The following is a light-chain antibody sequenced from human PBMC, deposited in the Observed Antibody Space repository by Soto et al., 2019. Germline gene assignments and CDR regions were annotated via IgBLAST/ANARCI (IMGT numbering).Light chain of an antibody. Sequence: DIQMTQSPSTLSASVGDRFTITFRASQSISSWLAWYQQKPGKAPKLLIYKASSLESGVPSRFSGSGSGTEFTLTISSLQPDDFATYYCQQYNSYGTFGQGTKVDIK. CDR3: QQYNSYGT. CDR2: KAS. CDR1: QSISSW. J-gene: IGKJ1*01. V-gene: IGKV1-5*03.